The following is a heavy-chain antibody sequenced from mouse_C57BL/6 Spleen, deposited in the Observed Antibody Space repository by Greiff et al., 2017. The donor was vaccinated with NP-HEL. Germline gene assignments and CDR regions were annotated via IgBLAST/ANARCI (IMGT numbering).Heavy chain of an antibody. D-gene: IGHD6-2*01. V-gene: IGHV5-6*02. CDR2: ISSGGSYT. Sequence: DVKLQESGGDLVKPGGSLKLSCAASGFTFSSYGMSWVRQTPDKRLEWVATISSGGSYTYYPDSVKGRFTISRDNAKNTLYLQMSSLKSEDTAMYYCARHETSPHYFDYWGQGTTLTVSS. CDR1: GFTFSSYG. CDR3: ARHETSPHYFDY. J-gene: IGHJ2*01.